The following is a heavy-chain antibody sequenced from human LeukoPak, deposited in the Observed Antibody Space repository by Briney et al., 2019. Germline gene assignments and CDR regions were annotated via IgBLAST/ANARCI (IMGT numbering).Heavy chain of an antibody. CDR3: VGSSRWYNFDY. CDR1: AGSITDYF. Sequence: PSETLSLTCTVSAGSITDYFWTWIRQPPGKGLEWIGYIYYHGGTNYNPSLKSRVTISIDTSKNQFSLKLNSVTAADTAVYYCVGSSRWYNFDYWGQETQVTVSS. V-gene: IGHV4-59*01. J-gene: IGHJ4*02. D-gene: IGHD2-15*01. CDR2: IYYHGGT.